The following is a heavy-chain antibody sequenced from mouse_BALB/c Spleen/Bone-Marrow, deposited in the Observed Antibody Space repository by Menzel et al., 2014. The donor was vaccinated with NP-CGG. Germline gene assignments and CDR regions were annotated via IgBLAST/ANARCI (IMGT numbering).Heavy chain of an antibody. V-gene: IGHV1-69*02. CDR3: TRTYDYDEGGFDY. CDR1: GYTFTSYW. Sequence: VQLQQSGAELVRPGASVKLSCKASGYTFTSYWINWVKQRPGQGLEWIGNIYPSDSYTNYNQKFKDKATLTADKSSSTAYMQLSSPTSEDSAVYYCTRTYDYDEGGFDYWGQGTTLTVSS. J-gene: IGHJ2*01. CDR2: IYPSDSYT. D-gene: IGHD2-4*01.